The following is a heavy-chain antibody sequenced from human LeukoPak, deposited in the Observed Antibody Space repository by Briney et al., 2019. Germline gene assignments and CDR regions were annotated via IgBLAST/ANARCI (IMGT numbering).Heavy chain of an antibody. D-gene: IGHD1-26*01. Sequence: GGSLRLSCSASGFTFNTYPMSWVRQAPGKGLEWVSGILGSGAASWYVDSVKGRLTIYRDNSKNTLHLQMNNLRAEDTAVYYWAKDEYVVGVNYFASWGQGTLVSVSS. CDR2: ILGSGAAS. J-gene: IGHJ4*02. CDR1: GFTFNTYP. CDR3: AKDEYVVGVNYFAS. V-gene: IGHV3-23*01.